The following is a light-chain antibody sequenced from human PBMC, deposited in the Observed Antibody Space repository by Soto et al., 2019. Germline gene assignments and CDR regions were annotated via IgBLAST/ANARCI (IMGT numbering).Light chain of an antibody. CDR2: WAS. V-gene: IGKV4-1*01. CDR1: QTVLYSSNNKNY. Sequence: DIVMTKSPDSLAVSLGERATINCKSSQTVLYSSNNKNYLAWYQHKSGQPPKLLIYWASTRESGVPDRFSGSGSGTDFTLTISSLQAEDVAVYYCQQYYSSLYTFGQGTKLEIK. J-gene: IGKJ2*01. CDR3: QQYYSSLYT.